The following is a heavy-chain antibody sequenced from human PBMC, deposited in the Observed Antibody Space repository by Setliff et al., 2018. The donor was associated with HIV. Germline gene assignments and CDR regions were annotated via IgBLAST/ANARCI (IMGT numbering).Heavy chain of an antibody. D-gene: IGHD6-19*01. CDR2: ISHSGTT. V-gene: IGHV4-34*01. J-gene: IGHJ4*02. CDR3: ARRTSFTGGAVAGHFDN. CDR1: GESLSGYS. Sequence: PSETLSLTCGVYGESLSGYSWNWIRQPPGKGLEWIGQISHSGTTTYNSSLKSRVTISVDTSKNHFSLRLSSVTAADTTIYYCARRTSFTGGAVAGHFDNWGQGTPVTVSS.